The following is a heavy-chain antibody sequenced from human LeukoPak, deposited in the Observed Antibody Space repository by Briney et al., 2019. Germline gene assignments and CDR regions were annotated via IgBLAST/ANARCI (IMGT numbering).Heavy chain of an antibody. V-gene: IGHV1-69*13. J-gene: IGHJ6*02. D-gene: IGHD3-3*01. Sequence: GASVKVSCKASGGTFSSYAISWVRQAPGQGLEWMGGIIPIFGTANYAQKFQGRVTITADESTSTAYMELSSLRSEDTDVYYCASDLEWGMDVWGQGTTVTVSS. CDR2: IIPIFGTA. CDR1: GGTFSSYA. CDR3: ASDLEWGMDV.